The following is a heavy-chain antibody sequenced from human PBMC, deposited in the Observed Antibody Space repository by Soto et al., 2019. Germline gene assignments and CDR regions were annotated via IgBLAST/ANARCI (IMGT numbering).Heavy chain of an antibody. CDR2: IYSGGST. V-gene: IGHV3-66*01. CDR1: GFTVSSNY. Sequence: GGSLRLSCAASGFTVSSNYMSWVRQAPGKGLEWVSVIYSGGSTYYADSVKGRFTISRDNSKNTLYLQMNSLRAEDTAVYYCARDLARGIAAAGTRDWGQGTLVTVSS. J-gene: IGHJ4*02. CDR3: ARDLARGIAAAGTRD. D-gene: IGHD6-13*01.